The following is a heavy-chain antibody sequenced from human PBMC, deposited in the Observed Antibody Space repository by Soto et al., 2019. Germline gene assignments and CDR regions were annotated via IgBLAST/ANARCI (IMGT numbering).Heavy chain of an antibody. CDR1: GFTFSSYG. J-gene: IGHJ4*02. CDR3: AKDITDHCGGDCYGWDY. Sequence: QVQLVESGGGVVQPGRSLRLSCAASGFTFSSYGMHWVRQAPGKGLEWVAVISYDGSNKYYADSVKGRFTISRDNSKNTLYLQMNSLRAEDTAVYYCAKDITDHCGGDCYGWDYWGQGTLVTVSS. CDR2: ISYDGSNK. D-gene: IGHD2-21*02. V-gene: IGHV3-30*18.